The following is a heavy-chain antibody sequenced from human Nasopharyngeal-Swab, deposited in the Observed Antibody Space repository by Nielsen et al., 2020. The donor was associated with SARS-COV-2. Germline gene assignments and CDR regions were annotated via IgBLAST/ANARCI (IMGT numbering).Heavy chain of an antibody. D-gene: IGHD1-26*01. V-gene: IGHV3-30*03. CDR2: ISYDGSNK. CDR1: GFTFSSYS. J-gene: IGHJ4*02. Sequence: GESLKISCAASGFTFSSYSMNWVRQAPGKGLEWVAVISYDGSNKYYAGSVKGRFTISRDNSKNTLYLQMNSLRAEDTAVYYCARPYSGSYWSYFDYWGQGTLVTVSS. CDR3: ARPYSGSYWSYFDY.